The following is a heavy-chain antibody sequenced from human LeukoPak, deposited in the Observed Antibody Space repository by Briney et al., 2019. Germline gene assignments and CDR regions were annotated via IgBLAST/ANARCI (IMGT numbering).Heavy chain of an antibody. Sequence: ASVKVSCQTSGYTFTDYFIHWMRQAPGKGLEWMGHIDPEVGESLTADQFQGKVTITTNTSTNTARMQFSSLTSEDTAVYFCAKNAFYGSEASIFENWGPGTLVSVSS. D-gene: IGHD2/OR15-2a*01. J-gene: IGHJ4*02. V-gene: IGHV1-69-2*01. CDR2: IDPEVGES. CDR1: GYTFTDYF. CDR3: AKNAFYGSEASIFEN.